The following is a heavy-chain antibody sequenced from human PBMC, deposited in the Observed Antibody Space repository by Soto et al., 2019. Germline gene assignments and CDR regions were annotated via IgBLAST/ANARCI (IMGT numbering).Heavy chain of an antibody. J-gene: IGHJ4*02. D-gene: IGHD3-22*01. Sequence: QVQLQESGPGLVKPSQTLSLTCTVSGGSISSGDQYWTWIRQPPGKGLEWIGYIDYSGRAFYNPSLKSRLIISLDTSMNQFSLSLTSVTSSDTAVYYCARDRAHLYESRGRIDYLGRGILVTVSS. CDR3: ARDRAHLYESRGRIDY. CDR2: IDYSGRA. V-gene: IGHV4-30-4*01. CDR1: GGSISSGDQY.